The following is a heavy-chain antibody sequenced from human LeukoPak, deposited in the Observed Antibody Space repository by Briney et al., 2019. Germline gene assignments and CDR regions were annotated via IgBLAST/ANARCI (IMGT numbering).Heavy chain of an antibody. J-gene: IGHJ1*01. V-gene: IGHV3-7*01. CDR3: AADSSGYYWAF. Sequence: GGCLRLSCAASGFTFTNYWMRWVRQAPGRGREWVATIKEVGREKYYVDSVKGRFTISKDHAKNSLYLQMNGLRAEDTAVYYCAADSSGYYWAFWGQGTLVTVSS. D-gene: IGHD3-22*01. CDR2: IKEVGREK. CDR1: GFTFTNYW.